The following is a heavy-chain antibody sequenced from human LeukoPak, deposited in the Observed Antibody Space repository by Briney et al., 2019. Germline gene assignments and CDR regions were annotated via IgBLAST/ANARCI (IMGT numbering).Heavy chain of an antibody. D-gene: IGHD4-17*01. CDR3: ARDNYADYAFDY. CDR1: GFTFSNAW. Sequence: GGSLRLSCAASGFTFSNAWMSWVRQAPGKGLEWVSYISSSGSTIYYADSVKGRFTISRDNAKNSLYLQMNSLRAEDTAVYYCARDNYADYAFDYWGQGTLVTVS. V-gene: IGHV3-11*04. CDR2: ISSSGSTI. J-gene: IGHJ4*02.